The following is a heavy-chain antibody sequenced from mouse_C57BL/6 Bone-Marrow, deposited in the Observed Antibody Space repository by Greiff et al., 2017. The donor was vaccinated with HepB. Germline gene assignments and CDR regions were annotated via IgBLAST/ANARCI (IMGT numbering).Heavy chain of an antibody. CDR1: GFTFSDAW. J-gene: IGHJ2*01. V-gene: IGHV6-6*01. CDR3: TKGGGFGSLDY. CDR2: IRNKANNHAT. Sequence: EVQVVESGGGLVQPGGSMKLSCAASGFTFSDAWMDWVRQSPEKGLEWVAEIRNKANNHATYYAESVKGRFTISRDDSKSSVYLQMNSLRAEDTGIYYCTKGGGFGSLDYWGQGTTLTVSS. D-gene: IGHD1-1*01.